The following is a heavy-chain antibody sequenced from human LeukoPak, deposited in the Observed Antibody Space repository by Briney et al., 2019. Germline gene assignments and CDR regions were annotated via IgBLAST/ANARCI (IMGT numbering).Heavy chain of an antibody. V-gene: IGHV3-49*03. CDR3: TRDRSWFGELYSNWFDP. CDR1: GFTFGDYA. J-gene: IGHJ5*02. D-gene: IGHD3-10*01. Sequence: PGGSLRLSCAASGFTFGDYAMSWFRQAPGKGLEWVGFIRSKAYGGTTEYAASVKGRFTISRDDSKSIAYLQMNGLKTEDTAVYYCTRDRSWFGELYSNWFDPWGQGTLVTVSS. CDR2: IRSKAYGGTT.